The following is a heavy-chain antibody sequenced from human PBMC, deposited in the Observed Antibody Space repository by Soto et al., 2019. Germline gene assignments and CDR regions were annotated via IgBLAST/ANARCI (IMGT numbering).Heavy chain of an antibody. CDR3: ARRRIGDY. J-gene: IGHJ4*02. CDR1: GNSIGDYY. V-gene: IGHV4-59*08. Sequence: QVQLQESGPGLVKPWETLSLTCTVSGNSIGDYYWSWFRQSPGKGLEWIGYIYGTGSTNYNPSLTSRVTISAATSKNQFSLKLTSVTAADTAVYYCARRRIGDYCGQGTPITVSS. CDR2: IYGTGST. D-gene: IGHD3-3*01.